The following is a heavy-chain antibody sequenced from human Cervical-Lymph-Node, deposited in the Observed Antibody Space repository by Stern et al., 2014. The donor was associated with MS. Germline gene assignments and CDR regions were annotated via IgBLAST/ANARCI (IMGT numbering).Heavy chain of an antibody. V-gene: IGHV1-46*03. CDR2: SNRSDCAT. Sequence: VQLVQSGAEVKKPGASVTVSCRTSGYTFIDYYIHWVRQAPGQGLEWMGISNRSDCATAYAQKFQGRVTMNRDTSTNTAYMQLGNLTSEDTAVFFCAREGADNDAFDVWGQGTMVTVSS. J-gene: IGHJ3*01. D-gene: IGHD1-26*01. CDR3: AREGADNDAFDV. CDR1: GYTFIDYY.